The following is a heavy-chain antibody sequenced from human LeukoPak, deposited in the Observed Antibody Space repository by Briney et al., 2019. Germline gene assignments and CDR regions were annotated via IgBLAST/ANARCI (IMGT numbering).Heavy chain of an antibody. J-gene: IGHJ4*02. Sequence: PGGSLRLSCAASGFTFSDYYMSWIRQAPGKGLEWVSYISGSGSTIYYADSVKGRFTISRDNAKNSLYLQMNSLRAEDTAVYYCARDVSTHYDFCDYWGQGTLVTVSS. CDR2: ISGSGSTI. D-gene: IGHD3-3*01. CDR1: GFTFSDYY. V-gene: IGHV3-11*01. CDR3: ARDVSTHYDFCDY.